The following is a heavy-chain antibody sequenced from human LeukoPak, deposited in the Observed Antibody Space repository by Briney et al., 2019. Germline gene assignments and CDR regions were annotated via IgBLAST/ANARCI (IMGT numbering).Heavy chain of an antibody. Sequence: PGRSLRLSCATSGFTFLAYGMHWVRQAPGKGLEWVAVISYDGGNEHYADSVKGRFTISRDNSKNTLYLQMNSLRSEDTAVYYCAKEPTQYGGLYYFDYWGQGSLVTVSS. CDR1: GFTFLAYG. J-gene: IGHJ4*02. D-gene: IGHD4-23*01. V-gene: IGHV3-30*18. CDR3: AKEPTQYGGLYYFDY. CDR2: ISYDGGNE.